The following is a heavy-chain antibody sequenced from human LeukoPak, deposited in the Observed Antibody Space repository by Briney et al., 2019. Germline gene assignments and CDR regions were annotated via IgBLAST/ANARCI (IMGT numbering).Heavy chain of an antibody. D-gene: IGHD1-26*01. J-gene: IGHJ6*03. Sequence: SETLSLTCAVYGGSFSGYYWSWIRQPPGKGLEWIGEINHSGSTNYNPSLKSRVTISVDTSKNQFSLKLSSVTAADTAVYYCARVKTAYRPVTLGYYYYMDVWGKGTTVTVSS. CDR2: INHSGST. V-gene: IGHV4-34*01. CDR1: GGSFSGYY. CDR3: ARVKTAYRPVTLGYYYYMDV.